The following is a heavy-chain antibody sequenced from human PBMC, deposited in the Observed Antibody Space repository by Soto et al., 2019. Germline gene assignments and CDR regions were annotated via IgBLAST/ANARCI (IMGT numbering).Heavy chain of an antibody. Sequence: GGSLRLSCAASGFTFSSYNMNWVRQAPGKGLEWVSSISSSSSYIYYADSVKGRFTISRDNAKNSLYLQMNSLRAEDTAVYYCASFYDSSGYYPYYFDYWGQGTLVTVSS. CDR3: ASFYDSSGYYPYYFDY. D-gene: IGHD3-22*01. J-gene: IGHJ4*02. CDR2: ISSSSSYI. V-gene: IGHV3-21*01. CDR1: GFTFSSYN.